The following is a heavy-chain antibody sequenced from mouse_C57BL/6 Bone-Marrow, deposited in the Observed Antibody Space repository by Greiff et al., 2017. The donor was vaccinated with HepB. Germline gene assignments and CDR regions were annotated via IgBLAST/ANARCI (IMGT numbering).Heavy chain of an antibody. CDR2: ISYDGSN. Sequence: VQLKESGPGLVKPSQSLSLTCSVTGYSITSGYYWNWIRQFPGNKLEWMGYISYDGSNNYNPSLKNRISITRDTSKNQFFLKLNSVTTEDTATYYCARVPPYYYGSSYDWGQGTTLTVSS. V-gene: IGHV3-6*01. CDR1: GYSITSGYY. J-gene: IGHJ2*01. CDR3: ARVPPYYYGSSYD. D-gene: IGHD1-1*01.